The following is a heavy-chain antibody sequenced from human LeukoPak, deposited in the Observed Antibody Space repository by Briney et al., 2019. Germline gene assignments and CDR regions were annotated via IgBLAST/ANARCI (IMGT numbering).Heavy chain of an antibody. J-gene: IGHJ6*04. D-gene: IGHD5-18*01. CDR1: NSSVSSGSYY. CDR3: ARVDTAPVRYYYYGMDV. V-gene: IGHV4-61*01. CDR2: IYYSGST. Sequence: APKNLSLNGTMSNSSVSSGSYYWSWIRQPPGKGLEWIGYIYYSGSTNYNPSLKSRVTISVDTSKNQFSLKLSSVTAADTAVYYCARVDTAPVRYYYYGMDVWGKGTTVTVSS.